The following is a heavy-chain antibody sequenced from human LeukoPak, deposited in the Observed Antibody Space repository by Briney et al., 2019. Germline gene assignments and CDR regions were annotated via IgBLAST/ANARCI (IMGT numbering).Heavy chain of an antibody. J-gene: IGHJ4*02. Sequence: PSETLSLTCTVSGGSISSGDHFWSWIRQPPGKGLEWIGYIYYSGSTYYNSSLKSRVTISIDTSKNQFSLKLSSVTAADTAVYYCAREKCSGGICYSGFDCWGQGTLVTVSS. CDR3: AREKCSGGICYSGFDC. CDR1: GGSISSGDHF. V-gene: IGHV4-30-4*01. D-gene: IGHD2-15*01. CDR2: IYYSGST.